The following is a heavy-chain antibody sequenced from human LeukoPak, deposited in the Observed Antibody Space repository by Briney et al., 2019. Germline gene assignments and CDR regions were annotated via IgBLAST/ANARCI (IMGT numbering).Heavy chain of an antibody. CDR3: AKAVNGVVARDWFDP. Sequence: GGSLRLSCAASGFTFSSYGMHWVRQAPGKGLEWVAVISYDGSNKYYADSVKGRFTISRDNSKNTLYLQMNSLRAEDTAVYYCAKAVNGVVARDWFDPWGQGTLVTVSS. D-gene: IGHD2-15*01. V-gene: IGHV3-30*18. J-gene: IGHJ5*02. CDR1: GFTFSSYG. CDR2: ISYDGSNK.